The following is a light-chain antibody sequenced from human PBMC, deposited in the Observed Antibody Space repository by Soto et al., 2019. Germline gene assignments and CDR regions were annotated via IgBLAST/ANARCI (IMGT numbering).Light chain of an antibody. CDR3: SSYTTTNTPCV. CDR2: EVS. V-gene: IGLV2-14*01. Sequence: QSALTQPASVSGSPGQSITISCTGASSDVGGHNYDSWYQQHPGKAPKLIIYEVSNRPSGVSNRFSGSKSGNTASLTISGLQAEDEADYYCSSYTTTNTPCVFGTGTKLTVL. CDR1: SSDVGGHNY. J-gene: IGLJ1*01.